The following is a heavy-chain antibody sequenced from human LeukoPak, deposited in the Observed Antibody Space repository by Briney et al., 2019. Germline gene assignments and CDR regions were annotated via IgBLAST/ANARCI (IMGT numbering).Heavy chain of an antibody. D-gene: IGHD6-13*01. CDR1: GYTFTGYG. J-gene: IGHJ6*02. CDR2: LSAYNGNT. V-gene: IGHV1-18*01. CDR3: ARDWDSSSWYRGSYYYYGMDV. Sequence: ASVKVSCKASGYTFTGYGISWVRQAPGQGLEWMGWLSAYNGNTNYAQKLQGRVTMTTDTSTSTAYMELRSLRSDDTAVYYCARDWDSSSWYRGSYYYYGMDVWGQGTTVTVSS.